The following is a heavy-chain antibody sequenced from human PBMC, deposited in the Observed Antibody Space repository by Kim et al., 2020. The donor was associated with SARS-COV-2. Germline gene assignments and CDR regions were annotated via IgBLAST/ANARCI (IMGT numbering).Heavy chain of an antibody. V-gene: IGHV3-30*18. Sequence: GGSLRLSCAASGFTFGTYAVHWVRQPPGKGLEWVAGISYDGGRKYFADSVKGRFTFSRDNSKNTVFLEMHGLKGDDTAVYYCVKAKYSGYDIRVFFDWWGQGNLVIVSS. D-gene: IGHD5-12*01. J-gene: IGHJ4*02. CDR2: ISYDGGRK. CDR1: GFTFGTYA. CDR3: VKAKYSGYDIRVFFDW.